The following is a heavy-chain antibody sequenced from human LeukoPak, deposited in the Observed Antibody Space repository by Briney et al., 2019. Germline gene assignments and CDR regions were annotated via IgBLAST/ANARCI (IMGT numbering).Heavy chain of an antibody. CDR1: GGSFSGYH. Sequence: SETLSLTCAVYGGSFSGYHWSWIRQPPGKGLEWIGEINHSGSTNYNPSLKSRVTISVDTSKNQFSLKLSSVTAADTAVYYCARGTAAPFYWGQGNLVTVSS. CDR2: INHSGST. D-gene: IGHD2-2*01. J-gene: IGHJ4*02. CDR3: ARGTAAPFY. V-gene: IGHV4-34*01.